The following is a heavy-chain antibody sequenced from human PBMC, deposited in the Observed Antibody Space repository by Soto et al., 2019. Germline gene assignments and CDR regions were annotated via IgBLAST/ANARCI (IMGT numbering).Heavy chain of an antibody. CDR1: GGTFSSYA. Sequence: QVQLVQSGAEVKKPGSSVKVSCKASGGTFSSYAISWVRQAPGQGLEWMGGLIPIFGTANYAQKFQGRVTITADESTSTAYMEMSSLRSEDTAVYYCASKLSVAAADNWYFDLWGRGTLVTVSS. D-gene: IGHD6-13*01. CDR3: ASKLSVAAADNWYFDL. J-gene: IGHJ2*01. CDR2: LIPIFGTA. V-gene: IGHV1-69*01.